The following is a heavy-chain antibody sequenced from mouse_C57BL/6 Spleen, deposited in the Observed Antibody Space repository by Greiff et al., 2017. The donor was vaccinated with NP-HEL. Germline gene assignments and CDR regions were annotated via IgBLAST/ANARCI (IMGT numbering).Heavy chain of an antibody. CDR3: ARRYYGSSYGGYFDV. CDR1: GYTFTSYW. J-gene: IGHJ1*03. D-gene: IGHD1-1*01. Sequence: VQLQQPGAELVKPGASVKMSCKASGYTFTSYWITWVKQRPGQGLEWIGDIYPGSGSTNYNEKFKSKATLTVDTSSSTAYMQLSSLTSEDSAVYSCARRYYGSSYGGYFDVWGTGTTVAVSS. CDR2: IYPGSGST. V-gene: IGHV1-55*01.